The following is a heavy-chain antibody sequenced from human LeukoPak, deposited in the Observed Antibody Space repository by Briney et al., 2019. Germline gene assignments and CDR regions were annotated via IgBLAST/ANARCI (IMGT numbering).Heavy chain of an antibody. CDR3: ARDRNYYDSSGPPYYYSAFDV. J-gene: IGHJ6*02. V-gene: IGHV4-59*01. CDR2: IYHSGNT. Sequence: KSSETLSLTCTVSGGSISSYYWSWIRQPPGKGLEWIGYIYHSGNTYYNPSLKSRVTISIHNSKNQFSLKVNSVTAADTAVYYCARDRNYYDSSGPPYYYSAFDVWGQGTTVTVSS. CDR1: GGSISSYY. D-gene: IGHD3-22*01.